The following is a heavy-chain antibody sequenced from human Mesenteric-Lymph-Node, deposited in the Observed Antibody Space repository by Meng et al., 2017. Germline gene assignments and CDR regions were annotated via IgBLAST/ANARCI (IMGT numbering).Heavy chain of an antibody. CDR3: ARAGGSGSYYKAFDY. J-gene: IGHJ4*02. D-gene: IGHD3-10*01. V-gene: IGHV4-61*01. CDR2: IYYSGST. CDR1: GGSVSSGSYY. Sequence: SETLSLTCTVSGGSVSSGSYYWSWIRQPPGKGLEWIGYIYYSGSTNYNPSLKSRVTISVDTSKNQFSLKLSSVTAADTAVYYCARAGGSGSYYKAFDYWGQGTLVTVSS.